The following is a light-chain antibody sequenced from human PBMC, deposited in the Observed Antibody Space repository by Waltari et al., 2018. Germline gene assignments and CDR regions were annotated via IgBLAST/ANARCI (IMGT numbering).Light chain of an antibody. CDR3: CSYAGSGTTWV. CDR1: VGSYNL. V-gene: IGLV2-23*01. J-gene: IGLJ3*02. CDR2: EDN. Sequence: VGSYNLVSWYQQHPDKAPKLMIYEDNKRPSGVSTRFSGSKSGNTASLTISGLQAEDEADYYCCSYAGSGTTWVFGGGTKLTVL.